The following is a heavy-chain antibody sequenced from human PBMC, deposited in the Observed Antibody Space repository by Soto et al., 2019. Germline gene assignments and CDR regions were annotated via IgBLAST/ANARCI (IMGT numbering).Heavy chain of an antibody. CDR3: ARARFQVLYGKPYFDS. CDR1: GGSITTGGSY. Sequence: SETLSLTCTVSGGSITTGGSYWSWIRQHPGKGLESIGNIYHSGNTYYNPSLKSRLTISVDTSKNHFSLMVDSVTAADTAVYYCARARFQVLYGKPYFDSWGQGTLVTVSS. J-gene: IGHJ4*02. V-gene: IGHV4-31*03. CDR2: IYHSGNT. D-gene: IGHD2-2*02.